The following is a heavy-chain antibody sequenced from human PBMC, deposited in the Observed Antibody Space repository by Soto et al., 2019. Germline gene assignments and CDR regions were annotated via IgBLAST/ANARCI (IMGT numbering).Heavy chain of an antibody. V-gene: IGHV4-31*03. CDR3: ARSPSKGYCSGGSCIPGNYYYYYYMDV. J-gene: IGHJ6*03. D-gene: IGHD2-15*01. Sequence: SETLSLTCTVSGGSISSGGYYWSWIRQHPGKGLEWIGYIYYSGSTYYNPSLKSRVTISVDTSKNQFSLKLSSVTATDTAVYYCARSPSKGYCSGGSCIPGNYYYYYYMDVWGKGTTVTVSS. CDR2: IYYSGST. CDR1: GGSISSGGYY.